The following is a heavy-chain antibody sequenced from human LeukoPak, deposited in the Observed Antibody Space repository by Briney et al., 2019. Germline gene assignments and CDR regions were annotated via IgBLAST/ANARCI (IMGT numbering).Heavy chain of an antibody. D-gene: IGHD2-2*02. J-gene: IGHJ6*03. CDR1: GFNFSSSA. CDR3: AKDQCSTSCYRFDYYYYMDV. V-gene: IGHV3-23*01. CDR2: ISGSGGST. Sequence: GGSLRLSCAASGFNFSSSAMSWVRQAPGKGLEWVSAISGSGGSTYYADSVKGRFTISRDNSKNTLYLQMNSLRAEDTAVYYCAKDQCSTSCYRFDYYYYMDVWGKGTTVTISS.